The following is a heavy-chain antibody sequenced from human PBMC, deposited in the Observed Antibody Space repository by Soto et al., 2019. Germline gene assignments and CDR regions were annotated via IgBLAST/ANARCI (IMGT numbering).Heavy chain of an antibody. J-gene: IGHJ5*02. CDR1: GYTLTSYA. CDR3: ARYHFCSGYYFYTGWFDP. Sequence: SGEVSGRASGYTLTSYAMPWVRQAPAQRLEWMGWINAGNGNTKYSQKFQGRVTITRDTSASTAYMEPSSLRSEDTAVYYCARYHFCSGYYFYTGWFDPWGQGTLGTVSS. V-gene: IGHV1-3*01. CDR2: INAGNGNT. D-gene: IGHD3-3*01.